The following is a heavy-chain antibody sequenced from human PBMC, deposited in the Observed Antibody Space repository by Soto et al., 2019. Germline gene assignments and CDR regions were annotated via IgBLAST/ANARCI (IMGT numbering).Heavy chain of an antibody. V-gene: IGHV4-39*07. J-gene: IGHJ5*02. CDR3: ASYRAVVVPAAIAGGWFDP. CDR1: GGSISSSSYY. D-gene: IGHD2-2*01. Sequence: SETLSLTCTVSGGSISSSSYYLGWIRQPPGKGLEGIGSIYYSGSTYYNPSLKSRVTISVDTSMNQFSLKLSSVTAADTAVYYSASYRAVVVPAAIAGGWFDPWGQGTLVTVSS. CDR2: IYYSGST.